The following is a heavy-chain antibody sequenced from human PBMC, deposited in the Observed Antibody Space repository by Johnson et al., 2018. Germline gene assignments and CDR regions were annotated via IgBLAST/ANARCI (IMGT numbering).Heavy chain of an antibody. J-gene: IGHJ3*02. D-gene: IGHD4-23*01. V-gene: IGHV3-74*02. CDR1: GFTFSSYW. Sequence: VQLVESGGGLVQPGGSLRLYCAASGFTFSSYWMHWVRQAPGKGLVWVSRIISDGSSTSYADSVKGRFTISRDNAKNTLYLQMNSLRAEDTAVYYCATANSHAFDMWGQGTMVTVSS. CDR2: IISDGSST. CDR3: ATANSHAFDM.